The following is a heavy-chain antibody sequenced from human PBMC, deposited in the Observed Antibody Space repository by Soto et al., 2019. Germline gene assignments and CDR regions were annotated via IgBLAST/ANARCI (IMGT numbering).Heavy chain of an antibody. V-gene: IGHV3-49*04. Sequence: PGGSLRLSCTASGFTFGDYAMSWVRQAPGKGLEWVGFIRSKAYGGTTEYAASVKGRFTISRDDSKSIAYLQMNSLKTEDTAVYYCTRDVRGWYHYGMDVWGQGTTVTVSS. CDR1: GFTFGDYA. CDR2: IRSKAYGGTT. CDR3: TRDVRGWYHYGMDV. D-gene: IGHD6-19*01. J-gene: IGHJ6*02.